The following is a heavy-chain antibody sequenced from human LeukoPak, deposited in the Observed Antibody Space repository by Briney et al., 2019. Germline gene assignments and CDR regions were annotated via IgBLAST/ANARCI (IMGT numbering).Heavy chain of an antibody. D-gene: IGHD1-26*01. Sequence: GGSLRLSCAASGFTFRNYWMSWIRQAPGKGLEWVSYISSSGSIIYYADSVKGRFTISRDNAKNSLYLQMNSLRAEDTAVYYCARDRFSGSYPLDYWGQGTLVTVSS. V-gene: IGHV3-11*01. CDR2: ISSSGSII. CDR1: GFTFRNYW. CDR3: ARDRFSGSYPLDY. J-gene: IGHJ4*02.